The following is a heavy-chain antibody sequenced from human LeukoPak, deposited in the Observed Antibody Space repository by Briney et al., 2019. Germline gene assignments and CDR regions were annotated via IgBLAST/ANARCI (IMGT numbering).Heavy chain of an antibody. CDR3: ARGGDFVFVPPDLPQTSYHYYMDV. CDR2: MYTTGIT. J-gene: IGHJ6*03. CDR1: GGPITSGTYY. V-gene: IGHV4-61*09. D-gene: IGHD2-2*01. Sequence: PSQTLSLTCTVSGGPITSGTYYWSWIRQPAGQGLEWIGHMYTTGITNYNPSLESRVTISIDASKNQFSLNLSSVTAADTAVYFCARGGDFVFVPPDLPQTSYHYYMDVWAKGTTVTVSS.